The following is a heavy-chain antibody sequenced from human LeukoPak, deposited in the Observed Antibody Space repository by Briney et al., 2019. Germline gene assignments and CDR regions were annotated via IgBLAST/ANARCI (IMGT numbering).Heavy chain of an antibody. CDR1: GFTFSSYA. D-gene: IGHD3/OR15-3a*01. V-gene: IGHV3-23*01. CDR2: ISGSGGST. J-gene: IGHJ4*02. Sequence: LPGGSLRLSCAASGFTFSSYAMSWVRQAPGKGLEWVSAISGSGGSTYYADSVKGRFTISRDNAKNSLYLQMNSLRAEDTAVYYCARESTGYYTPNDYWGQGTLVTVSS. CDR3: ARESTGYYTPNDY.